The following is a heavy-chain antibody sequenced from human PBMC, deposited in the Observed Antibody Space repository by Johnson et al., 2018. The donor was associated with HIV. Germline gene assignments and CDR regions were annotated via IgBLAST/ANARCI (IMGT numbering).Heavy chain of an antibody. Sequence: VQLVESGGGLVQPGGSLRLSCAASGFTFSSYWMSWVRQAPGKGLEWVANIKQDGSEKYYVDSVKGRFTISRDNAKNALYLQMNSLRAEDTAVYYCARERFLVWFGAFDIWGQGTMVTVSS. CDR1: GFTFSSYW. CDR3: ARERFLVWFGAFDI. D-gene: IGHD3-3*01. J-gene: IGHJ3*02. CDR2: IKQDGSEK. V-gene: IGHV3-7*05.